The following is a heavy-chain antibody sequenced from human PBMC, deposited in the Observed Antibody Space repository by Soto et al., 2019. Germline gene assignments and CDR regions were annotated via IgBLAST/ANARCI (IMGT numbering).Heavy chain of an antibody. V-gene: IGHV3-48*03. Sequence: PGGSLRLSCVASGFTFSSYSIVWVRQAPGKGLEWVPYIFTTGTTMYYADSVKGRFTVSRDNAKNSVFLLLNSLRAEDTAVYYCARDKDWAFDYWGQGTLVTVSS. J-gene: IGHJ4*02. D-gene: IGHD3-9*01. CDR2: IFTTGTTM. CDR1: GFTFSSYS. CDR3: ARDKDWAFDY.